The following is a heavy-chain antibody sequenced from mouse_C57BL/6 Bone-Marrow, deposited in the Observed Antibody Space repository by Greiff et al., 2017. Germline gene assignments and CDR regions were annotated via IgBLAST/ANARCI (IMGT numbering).Heavy chain of an antibody. CDR2: IDPETGGT. CDR3: TRRGGNPWYFDV. CDR1: GYTFTDYE. J-gene: IGHJ1*03. D-gene: IGHD2-1*01. Sequence: VQLQQSGAELVRPGASVTLSCKASGYTFTDYEMHWVKQTHVHGLEWIGAIDPETGGTAYNQKFKGKAILTADKSSSTAYMELRSLTSEDSAVYYCTRRGGNPWYFDVWGTGTTVTVSS. V-gene: IGHV1-15*01.